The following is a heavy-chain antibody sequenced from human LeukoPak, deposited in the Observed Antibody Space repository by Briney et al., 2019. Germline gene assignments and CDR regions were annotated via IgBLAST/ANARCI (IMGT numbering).Heavy chain of an antibody. D-gene: IGHD6-13*01. CDR2: IYTSGST. J-gene: IGHJ6*03. CDR3: ARDTWAPGTAFYYMDV. V-gene: IGHV4-4*07. Sequence: SETLSLTCTVSGGSISSYYWSWIRQPAGKGLEWIGRIYTSGSTNYNPSLKSRVTMSVDTSKNQFSLKLSSVTAADTAVYYCARDTWAPGTAFYYMDVWGKGTTVTVSS. CDR1: GGSISSYY.